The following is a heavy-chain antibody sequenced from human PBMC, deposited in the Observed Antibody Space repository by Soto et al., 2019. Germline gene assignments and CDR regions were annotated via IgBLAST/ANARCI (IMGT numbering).Heavy chain of an antibody. CDR3: AKSFGYLGDS. J-gene: IGHJ4*02. CDR2: INFGKGKT. CDR1: GYTFTDYA. V-gene: IGHV1-3*01. D-gene: IGHD5-18*01. Sequence: GASVKVSCKATGYTFTDYAIHWVRQAPGQRLEWMGCINFGKGKTKYSESFQDRLIFTRDTSARTAYMGLSSLSFKDTAVYYCAKSFGYLGDSWGQGTQVTVSS.